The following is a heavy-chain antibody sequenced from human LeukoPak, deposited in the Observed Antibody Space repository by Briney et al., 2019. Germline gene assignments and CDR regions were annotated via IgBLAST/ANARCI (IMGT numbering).Heavy chain of an antibody. D-gene: IGHD4-17*01. V-gene: IGHV1-2*02. CDR2: INPNSGGT. CDR1: GYTFTGYY. J-gene: IGHJ6*02. CDR3: PRGSYGYGMDV. Sequence: ASVKVSCKASGYTFTGYYMHWVRQAPGQGLEWMGWINPNSGGTNYAQKFHGRVTMTRDTSISTAYMELSRLRSDYPAVDYCPRGSYGYGMDVWGQGTTVTVSS.